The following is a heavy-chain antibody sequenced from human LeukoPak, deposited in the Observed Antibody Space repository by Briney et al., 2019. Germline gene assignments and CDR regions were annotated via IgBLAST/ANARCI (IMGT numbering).Heavy chain of an antibody. V-gene: IGHV3-23*01. CDR2: ISGSGGST. J-gene: IGHJ3*02. CDR3: ARERPAAASAFEI. Sequence: GGSLRLSCAASGFTFSSYAMSWVRQAPGKGLEWVSAISGSGGSTYYADSVKGRFTISRDNAKNSLFLQMNSLRGEDTALYFCARERPAAASAFEIWGQGTRVTVSS. D-gene: IGHD6-25*01. CDR1: GFTFSSYA.